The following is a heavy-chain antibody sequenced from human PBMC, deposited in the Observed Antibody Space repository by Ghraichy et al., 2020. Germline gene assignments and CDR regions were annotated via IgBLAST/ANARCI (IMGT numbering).Heavy chain of an antibody. CDR2: IYSGGST. V-gene: IGHV3-53*01. CDR3: FSHRGGDNWGVAFDI. CDR1: GFTVSSNY. Sequence: GESLNISCAASGFTVSSNYMSWVRQAPGKGLEWVSVIYSGGSTYYADSVKGRFTISRDNSKNTLYLQMNSLRAEDTAVYYCFSHRGGDNWGVAFDIWGQGTMVTVSS. J-gene: IGHJ3*02. D-gene: IGHD3-16*01.